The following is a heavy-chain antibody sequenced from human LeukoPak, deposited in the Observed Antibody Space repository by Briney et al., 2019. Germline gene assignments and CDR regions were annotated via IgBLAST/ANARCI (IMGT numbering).Heavy chain of an antibody. V-gene: IGHV4-61*02. CDR2: IYTSGST. J-gene: IGHJ6*03. CDR3: ARASWNRFSYYYYMDV. CDR1: GGSISSGSYY. D-gene: IGHD1-1*01. Sequence: SETLSLTCTVSGGSISSGSYYWSWIRQPAGKGLEWIGRIYTSGSTNYNPSLKSRVTISVDTSKNQFSLKLSSVTAADTAVYYCARASWNRFSYYYYMDVWGKGTTVTVSS.